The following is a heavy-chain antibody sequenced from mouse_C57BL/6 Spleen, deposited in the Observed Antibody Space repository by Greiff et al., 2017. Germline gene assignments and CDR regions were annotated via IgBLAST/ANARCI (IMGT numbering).Heavy chain of an antibody. CDR2: IYPRSGNT. V-gene: IGHV1-81*01. CDR1: GYTFTSYG. J-gene: IGHJ4*01. Sequence: VHLVESGAELARPGASVKLSCKASGYTFTSYGISWVKQRTGQGLEWIGEIYPRSGNTYYNEKFKGKATLTADKSSSTAYMELRSLTSEDSAVYFCARWDYGSSYNAMDYWGQGTSVTVSS. CDR3: ARWDYGSSYNAMDY. D-gene: IGHD1-1*01.